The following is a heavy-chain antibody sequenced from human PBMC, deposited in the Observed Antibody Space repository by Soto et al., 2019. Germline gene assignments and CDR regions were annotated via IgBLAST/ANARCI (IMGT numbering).Heavy chain of an antibody. J-gene: IGHJ4*02. CDR2: MYYSGSS. CDR3: STWPPNPLHY. CDR1: GASISSYY. Sequence: SETLSLTCTVSGASISSYYWSRVRQPPGKGLEWIGYMYYSGSSKYNPSLERRVTISVDTSKNQFSLKLSSVTPADTDVYYCSTWPPNPLHYWGKGTLVTGSS. V-gene: IGHV4-59*01. D-gene: IGHD6-13*01.